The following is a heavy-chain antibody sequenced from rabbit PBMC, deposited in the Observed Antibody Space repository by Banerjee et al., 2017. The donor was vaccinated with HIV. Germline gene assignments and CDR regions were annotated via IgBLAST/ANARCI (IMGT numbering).Heavy chain of an antibody. D-gene: IGHD1-1*01. CDR2: INTSSGNT. CDR1: GFSFSNKYV. Sequence: QEQLEESGGDLVKPEGSLTLTCTASGFSFSNKYVMCWVRQAPGKGLEWIACINTSSGNTVYATWAKGRFTISKASWTTVTLQMTSLTDADTATYFCARYISGSGYYGLWGQGTLVTVS. J-gene: IGHJ3*01. V-gene: IGHV1S45*01. CDR3: ARYISGSGYYGL.